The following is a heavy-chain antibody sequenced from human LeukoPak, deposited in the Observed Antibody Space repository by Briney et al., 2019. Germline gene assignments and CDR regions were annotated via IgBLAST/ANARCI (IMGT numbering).Heavy chain of an antibody. CDR1: GGTFSSYA. CDR2: IIPIFGTA. J-gene: IGHJ5*02. V-gene: IGHV1-69*13. CDR3: VRDSVYYGSGSYYWFDP. Sequence: EASVKVSCKASGGTFSSYAISWVRQAPGQGLDWMGGIIPIFGTANYAQKFQGRVTITADESTSTAYMELSSLRSEDTAVYYCVRDSVYYGSGSYYWFDPWGQGTLVTVSS. D-gene: IGHD3-10*01.